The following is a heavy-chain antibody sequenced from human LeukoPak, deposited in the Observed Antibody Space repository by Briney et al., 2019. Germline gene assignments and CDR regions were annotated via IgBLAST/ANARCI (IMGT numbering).Heavy chain of an antibody. V-gene: IGHV3-49*04. Sequence: PGGSLRLSCSASGFTFGDYAMSWVRQAPGKGLEWVGFIRSKTYGGATEYVASVKGRFTISRDEPKSIAYLQMNSLKTEDTAMYYCTRAYYDVLPGDRWGQGTLVTVSS. CDR3: TRAYYDVLPGDR. CDR2: IRSKTYGGAT. J-gene: IGHJ5*02. D-gene: IGHD3-9*01. CDR1: GFTFGDYA.